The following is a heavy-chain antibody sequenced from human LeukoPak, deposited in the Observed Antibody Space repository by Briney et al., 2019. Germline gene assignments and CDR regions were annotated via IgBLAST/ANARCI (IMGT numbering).Heavy chain of an antibody. Sequence: KPSETLSLTCTVSGDSIGNYYWSWIRQPPGKGLEWIGYIYNTGSTNYNPSLKSRVTISLDTSKNQFSLNLSSVTTADTAMYYCARGEGYSGYDFDYWGQGTLVTVSS. D-gene: IGHD5-12*01. J-gene: IGHJ4*02. CDR1: GDSIGNYY. CDR2: IYNTGST. CDR3: ARGEGYSGYDFDY. V-gene: IGHV4-59*01.